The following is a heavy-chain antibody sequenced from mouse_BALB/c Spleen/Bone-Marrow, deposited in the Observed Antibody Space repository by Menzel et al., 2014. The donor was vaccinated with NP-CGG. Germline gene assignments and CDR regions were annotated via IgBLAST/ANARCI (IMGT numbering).Heavy chain of an antibody. CDR1: GYTFTNYW. CDR3: ARIYYYGRDY. CDR2: INPSTGYT. D-gene: IGHD1-1*01. Sequence: QLQQSGAELAKPGASVKMSCKASGYTFTNYWMHWVKQRPGQGLEWIGYINPSTGYTEYNQKFKDKATLTADKSSITAYMQLSSLTSEDSAVYYCARIYYYGRDYWGQGTTLTVSS. J-gene: IGHJ2*01. V-gene: IGHV1-7*01.